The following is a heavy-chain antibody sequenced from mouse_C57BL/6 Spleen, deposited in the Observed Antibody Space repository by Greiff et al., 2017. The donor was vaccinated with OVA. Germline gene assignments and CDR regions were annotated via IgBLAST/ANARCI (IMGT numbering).Heavy chain of an antibody. CDR3: ARGHYYGSSYDYFDY. CDR1: GYTFTSYW. J-gene: IGHJ2*01. CDR2: IHPNSGST. D-gene: IGHD1-1*01. Sequence: QVQLQQSGAELVKPGASVKLSCKASGYTFTSYWMHWVKQRPGQGLEWIGMIHPNSGSTNYNEKFKSKATLTVDKSSSTAYMQLSSLTSEDSAVYYCARGHYYGSSYDYFDYWGQGTTLTVSS. V-gene: IGHV1-64*01.